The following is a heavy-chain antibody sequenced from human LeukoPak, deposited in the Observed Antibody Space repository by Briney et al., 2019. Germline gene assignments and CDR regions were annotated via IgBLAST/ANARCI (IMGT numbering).Heavy chain of an antibody. CDR3: ARDGSSSWYRGYYYYMDV. V-gene: IGHV1-46*01. Sequence: ASVKVSCKASGYTFTSYYMHWVRQAPGQGLEWMGIINPSGGSTSYAQKFQGRVTMTRDTSTSTVYMELSSLRSEDTAVYYCARDGSSSWYRGYYYYMDVWGKGTTVTVSS. J-gene: IGHJ6*03. D-gene: IGHD6-13*01. CDR2: INPSGGST. CDR1: GYTFTSYY.